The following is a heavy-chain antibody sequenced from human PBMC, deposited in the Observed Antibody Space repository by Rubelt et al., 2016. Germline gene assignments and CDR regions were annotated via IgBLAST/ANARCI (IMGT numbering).Heavy chain of an antibody. Sequence: QVQLVESGGGVVQPGRSLRLSCAASGFTFSSYGMHWVRQAPGKGLEWVAVISYDGSNKYYADSVKGRFTISRDNSKNTLYLQMKSLRAEETAVYYCTTRTPRTMVRGSFIINDYWGQGTLVTVSS. CDR1: GFTFSSYG. V-gene: IGHV3-30*03. D-gene: IGHD3-10*01. J-gene: IGHJ4*02. CDR3: TTRTPRTMVRGSFIINDY. CDR2: ISYDGSNK.